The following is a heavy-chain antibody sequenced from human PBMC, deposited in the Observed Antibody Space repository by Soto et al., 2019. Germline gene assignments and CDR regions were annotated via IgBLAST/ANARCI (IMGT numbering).Heavy chain of an antibody. CDR1: GGSFSGYY. D-gene: IGHD1-26*01. Sequence: SETLSLTCAVYGGSFSGYYWSWIRQPPGKGLEWIGEINHSGSTNYNPSLKSRVTISVDTSKNQFSLKLSSVTAADTAVYYCARDGVGAPALYYYGMDVWGQGTTVTAP. CDR3: ARDGVGAPALYYYGMDV. V-gene: IGHV4-34*01. J-gene: IGHJ6*02. CDR2: INHSGST.